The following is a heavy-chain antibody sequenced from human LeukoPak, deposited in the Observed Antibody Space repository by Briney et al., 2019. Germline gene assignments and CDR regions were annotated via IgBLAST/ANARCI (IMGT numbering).Heavy chain of an antibody. CDR1: GDSLSSNSAA. Sequence: SQTLSLTCAISGDSLSSNSAAWNWISQSPSRGLEWLGRTYYRSKWYNDYAVSVKSRITINPDTSKNQFSLQLNSVTPEDTAVYYCARAVGAPDDAFDIWGQGTMVTVSS. V-gene: IGHV6-1*01. J-gene: IGHJ3*02. CDR2: TYYRSKWYN. D-gene: IGHD1-26*01. CDR3: ARAVGAPDDAFDI.